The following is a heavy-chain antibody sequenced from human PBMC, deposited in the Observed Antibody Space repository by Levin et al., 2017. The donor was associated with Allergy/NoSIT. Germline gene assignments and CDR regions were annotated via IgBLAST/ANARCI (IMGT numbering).Heavy chain of an antibody. CDR1: GFTFSSYS. V-gene: IGHV3-48*01. D-gene: IGHD3/OR15-3a*01. J-gene: IGHJ3*02. CDR2: ISGDNNI. CDR3: ARDRDWAFDM. Sequence: GGSLRLSCVASGFTFSSYSLNWVRQAPGKGLEWISYISGDNNIHYADSMEGRFIISRDNAKNSVFLQLNSLRAEDTAVYFCARDRDWAFDMWGLGTMVTVSS.